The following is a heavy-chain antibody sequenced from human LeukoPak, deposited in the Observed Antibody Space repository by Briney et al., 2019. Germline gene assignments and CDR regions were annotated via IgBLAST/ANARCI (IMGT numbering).Heavy chain of an antibody. V-gene: IGHV1-69*06. CDR1: GGTFSSYA. CDR2: IIPIFGTA. D-gene: IGHD2-2*01. CDR3: AIGGSTSPARLGGQYYFDY. J-gene: IGHJ4*02. Sequence: ASVKVSCKASGGTFSSYAISWVRQAPGQGLEWMGRIIPIFGTANYAQKFQGRVTITADKSTSTAYMELSSLRSEDTAVYYCAIGGSTSPARLGGQYYFDYWGQGTLVTVSS.